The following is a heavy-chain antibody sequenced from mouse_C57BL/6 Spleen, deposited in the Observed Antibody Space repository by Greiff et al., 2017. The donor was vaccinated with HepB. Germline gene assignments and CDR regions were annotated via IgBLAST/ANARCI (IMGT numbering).Heavy chain of an antibody. CDR1: GYTFTDYE. Sequence: VKLMESGAELVRPGASVTLSCKASGYTFTDYEMHWVKQTPVHGLEWVGAIDPETGCTSYNQKFKGKAILSADKSSSTAYMELRRLTSEDSAVYYGTRERGPVYNMDYWGQGTTLTVSS. D-gene: IGHD2-1*01. CDR2: IDPETGCT. CDR3: TRERGPVYNMDY. J-gene: IGHJ2*01. V-gene: IGHV1-15*01.